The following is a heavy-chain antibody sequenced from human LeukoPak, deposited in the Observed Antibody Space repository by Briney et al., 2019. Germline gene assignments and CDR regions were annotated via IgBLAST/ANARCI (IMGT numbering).Heavy chain of an antibody. D-gene: IGHD2-15*01. J-gene: IGHJ6*02. Sequence: SETLSLTCAVYGGSFSGYYWSWIRQPPGKGREWIGEINHSGSTKPNPSLKSRVTISVDPSKNQFSLRLSYVTAADTAVYYCARLPYCSGGSCNYYYYYGMDVWGQGTTVTVSS. CDR2: INHSGST. CDR1: GGSFSGYY. V-gene: IGHV4-34*01. CDR3: ARLPYCSGGSCNYYYYYGMDV.